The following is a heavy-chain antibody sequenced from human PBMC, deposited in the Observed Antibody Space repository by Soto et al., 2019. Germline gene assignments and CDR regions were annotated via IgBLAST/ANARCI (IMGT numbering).Heavy chain of an antibody. CDR3: TKDMRGGSSSSRYYYGLDV. V-gene: IGHV3-9*01. J-gene: IGHJ6*02. Sequence: EVPLVESGGGLVQPGRSLRLSCAASGFTFDDYAMHWVRQAPGKGLEWVSGISWNSGTIVYADSVKGRFTISRDNAKNSLYLQMNSLRGEDTALYYCTKDMRGGSSSSRYYYGLDVWGQGTTVTVSS. CDR2: ISWNSGTI. D-gene: IGHD6-13*01. CDR1: GFTFDDYA.